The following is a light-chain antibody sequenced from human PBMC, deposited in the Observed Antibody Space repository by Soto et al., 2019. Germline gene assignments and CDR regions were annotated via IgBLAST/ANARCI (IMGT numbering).Light chain of an antibody. V-gene: IGLV1-51*01. CDR1: TSNIGNHY. Sequence: QSVLTQPPSVSAAPGQKVTISCSGSTSNIGNHYVSWYQQLAGTAPKLLIFDNSKRPSRIPDRFSGSKSGTSATLGITGLLTGDEADYFCGTWDSSLSALVFGRGTKLTVL. CDR3: GTWDSSLSALV. J-gene: IGLJ2*01. CDR2: DNS.